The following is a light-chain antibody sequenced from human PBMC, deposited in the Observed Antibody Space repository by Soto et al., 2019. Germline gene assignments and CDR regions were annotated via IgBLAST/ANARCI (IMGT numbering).Light chain of an antibody. CDR2: VTS. J-gene: IGKJ2*01. CDR1: HNISTY. CDR3: QQSYSTVYT. V-gene: IGKV1-39*01. Sequence: DIPMTQSPSSLSASVGDGVTITCRASHNISTYLHWYQQKPGQAPKFLIYVTSNLQGWVPSRFSGSGSGTDFSLTISNLQPEDFATYYCQQSYSTVYTFGQGTKLEI.